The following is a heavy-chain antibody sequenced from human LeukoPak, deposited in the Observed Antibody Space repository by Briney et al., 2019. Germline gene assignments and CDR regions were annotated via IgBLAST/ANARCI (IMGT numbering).Heavy chain of an antibody. CDR1: GYTFINYG. Sequence: VASVKVSCMSSGYTFINYGISWVRQAPGQGREWMGWISTNSGHKAQKFQDRVTMTTDTSTSTSYMELRSLRSDDTAVYYCARDFFQSGGSWYDCFDPWGQGTLVTVSS. CDR2: ISTNSGH. J-gene: IGHJ5*02. CDR3: ARDFFQSGGSWYDCFDP. D-gene: IGHD2-15*01. V-gene: IGHV1-18*01.